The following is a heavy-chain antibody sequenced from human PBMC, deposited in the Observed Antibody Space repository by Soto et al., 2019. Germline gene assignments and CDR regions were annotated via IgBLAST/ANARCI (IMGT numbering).Heavy chain of an antibody. CDR3: AKGPIFGVENIYDY. V-gene: IGHV3-23*01. CDR1: GFTFSSYA. D-gene: IGHD3-3*01. CDR2: MSGSGGTA. J-gene: IGHJ4*02. Sequence: EVQLLESGGGLVQPGGSLRLSCAASGFTFSSYAMSWVRQAPGKGLEWVSGMSGSGGTAYNRDSGKGRFTISRDNSKQTLYLQMNSLRAEDTALYYCAKGPIFGVENIYDYWGQGTLVTVSS.